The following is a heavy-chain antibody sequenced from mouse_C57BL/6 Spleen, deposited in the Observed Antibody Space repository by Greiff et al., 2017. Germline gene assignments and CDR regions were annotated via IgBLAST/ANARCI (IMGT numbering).Heavy chain of an antibody. D-gene: IGHD3-2*02. J-gene: IGHJ2*01. CDR2: IDPSDSYT. V-gene: IGHV1-69*01. CDR3: ATDSSGYVH. CDR1: GYTFTSYW. Sequence: QVQLQQPGAELVMPGASVKLSCKASGYTFTSYWMHWVKQRPGHGLEWIGEIDPSDSYTNYNQKFKGKSTLTVDKSSSTAYMQLSSLTSEDSAVYYCATDSSGYVHWGQGTTLTVSS.